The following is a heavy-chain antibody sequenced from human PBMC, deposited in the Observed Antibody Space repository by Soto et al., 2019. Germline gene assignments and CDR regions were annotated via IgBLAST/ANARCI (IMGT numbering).Heavy chain of an antibody. J-gene: IGHJ4*02. Sequence: QVQLVQSGAEVKKPGSSVKVSCKASGGTFSSYTISWVRQAPGQGLEWMGRIIPILGIANYAQKFQGRVTITADKSTSTADMELSSLRSEDTAVYYCARDEISVVPAAPLDYWGQGTLVTVSS. CDR1: GGTFSSYT. CDR3: ARDEISVVPAAPLDY. D-gene: IGHD2-2*01. CDR2: IIPILGIA. V-gene: IGHV1-69*08.